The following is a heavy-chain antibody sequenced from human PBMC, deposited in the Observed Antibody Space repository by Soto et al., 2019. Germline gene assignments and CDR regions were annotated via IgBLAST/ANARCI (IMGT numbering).Heavy chain of an antibody. CDR2: IYWDDHK. Sequence: QITLKESGPTPVAPTQTPTLTCTVSGFSLSTPGVGVGWIRQPPGKALECLALIYWDDHKSYSPSLRSRLTITKDTSKNQVVLTLTNMDPVDAGIYYCAQGNFDYSRPTVGWFDPWGQGMQVTVSS. D-gene: IGHD6-13*01. J-gene: IGHJ5*02. V-gene: IGHV2-5*02. CDR3: AQGNFDYSRPTVGWFDP. CDR1: GFSLSTPGVG.